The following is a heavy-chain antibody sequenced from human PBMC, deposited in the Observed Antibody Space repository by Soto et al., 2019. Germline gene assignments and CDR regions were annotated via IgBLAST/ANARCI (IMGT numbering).Heavy chain of an antibody. J-gene: IGHJ5*02. CDR1: GGSISSGGYY. Sequence: PSETLSLTCTVSGGSISSGGYYWSWIRQHPGKGLEWIGYIYYSGSTYYNPSLKSRVTISVDTSKNQFSLKLSSVTAADTAVYYCARDRRPYSSGWYIGNWFDPWGQGTLVTVSS. V-gene: IGHV4-31*03. CDR3: ARDRRPYSSGWYIGNWFDP. D-gene: IGHD6-19*01. CDR2: IYYSGST.